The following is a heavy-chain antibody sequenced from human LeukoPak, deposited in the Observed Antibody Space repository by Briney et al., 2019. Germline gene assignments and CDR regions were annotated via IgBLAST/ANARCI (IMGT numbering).Heavy chain of an antibody. V-gene: IGHV4-59*01. Sequence: SETLSLTCTVSGGSISSYYRSWIRQPAGQGLEWIGYIYYSGSTNYNPSLKSRVTISVDTSKNQFSLKLSSVTAADTAVYYCARGYEPEAVDAFDIWGQGTMVTVSS. D-gene: IGHD3-16*01. J-gene: IGHJ3*02. CDR1: GGSISSYY. CDR3: ARGYEPEAVDAFDI. CDR2: IYYSGST.